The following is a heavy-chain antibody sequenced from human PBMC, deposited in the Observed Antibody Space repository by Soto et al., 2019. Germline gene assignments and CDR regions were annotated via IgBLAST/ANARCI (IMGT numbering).Heavy chain of an antibody. D-gene: IGHD4-17*01. V-gene: IGHV1-18*01. J-gene: IGHJ6*02. CDR3: AREGDYPYFYYGMDV. CDR1: GYTFTRYG. Sequence: QVQLVQSGAEVKKPGASVKVSCKASGYTFTRYGITWVRQARGQGLEWRGWINGYNGNTKYAQKLQGSVTMTTDTSTSTAYMELRSLTSDDTAVYYCAREGDYPYFYYGMDVWGQGTTVTVSS. CDR2: INGYNGNT.